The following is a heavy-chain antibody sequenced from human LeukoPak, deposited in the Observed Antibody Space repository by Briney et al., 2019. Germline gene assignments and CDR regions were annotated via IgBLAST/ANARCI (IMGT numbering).Heavy chain of an antibody. V-gene: IGHV3-48*02. J-gene: IGHJ4*02. CDR3: ARDGYCSSGSCYGSYDY. Sequence: GGSLRLSCAASGFTFSTSWMSWVRQAPGKGLEWVSYISSSSDTIYYADSVKGRFTISRDNAKNSLYLQMNSLRDEDTAVYYCARDGYCSSGSCYGSYDYWGQGTLVTVSS. CDR1: GFTFSTSW. CDR2: ISSSSDTI. D-gene: IGHD2-15*01.